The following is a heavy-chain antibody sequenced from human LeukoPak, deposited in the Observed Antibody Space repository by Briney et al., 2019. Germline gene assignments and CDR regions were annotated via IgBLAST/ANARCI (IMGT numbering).Heavy chain of an antibody. CDR1: GFTFSSYA. V-gene: IGHV3-30*04. Sequence: GGSLRLSCAASGFTFSSYAMHWVRQAPGKGLEGVAVISYDGSNKYYADSVKGRFTISRDNSKNTLYLQMNSLRAEDTAVYYCARGGGDYGDPFDYWGQGTLVTVSS. CDR2: ISYDGSNK. J-gene: IGHJ4*02. CDR3: ARGGGDYGDPFDY. D-gene: IGHD4-17*01.